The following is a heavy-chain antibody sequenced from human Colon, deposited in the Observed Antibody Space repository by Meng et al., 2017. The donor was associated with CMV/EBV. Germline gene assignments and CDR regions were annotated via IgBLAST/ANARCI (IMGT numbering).Heavy chain of an antibody. J-gene: IGHJ4*02. Sequence: GESLKISCIASGFTFSPYDMHWVRQAPGKGLEWVTMISFDGNKNYSTDSVKGRFTISRDNSKNMVYLQMNSLRAEDTAVYYCLRGATVRGGGYFDYWGQGTLVTVSS. V-gene: IGHV3-33*03. D-gene: IGHD3-10*01. CDR1: GFTFSPYD. CDR3: LRGATVRGGGYFDY. CDR2: ISFDGNKN.